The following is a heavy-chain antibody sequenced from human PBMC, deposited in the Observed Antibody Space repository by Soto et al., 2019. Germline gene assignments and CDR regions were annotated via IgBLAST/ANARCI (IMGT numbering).Heavy chain of an antibody. V-gene: IGHV4-59*08. Sequence: PSETLSLTCTVGSISTYYWNWIRQPPGKGLEWIGYIYYMGRTNYNSSLKSRVTISVDTSKNQFSLKLSSVTAADTAVYYCARRGSGGIAVAGTSFDYWGQGTLVTVSS. J-gene: IGHJ4*02. D-gene: IGHD6-19*01. CDR3: ARRGSGGIAVAGTSFDY. CDR1: SISTYY. CDR2: IYYMGRT.